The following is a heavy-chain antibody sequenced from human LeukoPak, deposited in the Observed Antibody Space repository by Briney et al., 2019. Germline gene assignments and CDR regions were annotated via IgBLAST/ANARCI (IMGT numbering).Heavy chain of an antibody. J-gene: IGHJ4*02. CDR2: IIPIFGTA. D-gene: IGHD3-3*01. V-gene: IGHV1-69*05. CDR3: ARDEWLLGFFDY. CDR1: GGTFSNYA. Sequence: WASVKVSCKASGGTFSNYAISWVRQAPGQGLEWMGGIIPIFGTANYAQKFQGRVTITTDESTSTAYMELSSLRSEDTAVYYCARDEWLLGFFDYWGQGTLVTVSS.